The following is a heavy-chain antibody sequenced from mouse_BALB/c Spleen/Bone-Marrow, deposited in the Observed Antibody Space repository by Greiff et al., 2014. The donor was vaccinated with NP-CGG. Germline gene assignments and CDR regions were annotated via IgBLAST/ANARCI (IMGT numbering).Heavy chain of an antibody. D-gene: IGHD2-14*01. J-gene: IGHJ2*01. Sequence: DVHLVESGGGLVQPGGSLKLSCAASGFTFSSYGMSWVRQTPDKRLELVATINSNGGSTYYPDSVKGRFTISRDNAKSTLYLQMSSLKSEDTAMYYFARPYRYYFDYWGQGTTLTVSS. CDR2: INSNGGST. V-gene: IGHV5-6-3*01. CDR3: ARPYRYYFDY. CDR1: GFTFSSYG.